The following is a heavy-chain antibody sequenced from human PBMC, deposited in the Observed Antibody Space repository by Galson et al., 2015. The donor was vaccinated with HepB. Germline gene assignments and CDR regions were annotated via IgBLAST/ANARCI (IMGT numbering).Heavy chain of an antibody. CDR3: ARAPYYYDSSGQSPDYFDY. CDR2: IYYSGST. CDR1: GGSISSYY. J-gene: IGHJ4*02. Sequence: ETLSLTCTVSGGSISSYYWSWIRQPPGKGLEWIGYIYYSGSTNYNPSLKSRVTISVDTSKNQFSLKLSSVTTADTAVYYCARAPYYYDSSGQSPDYFDYWGQGTLVTVSS. D-gene: IGHD3-22*01. V-gene: IGHV4-59*01.